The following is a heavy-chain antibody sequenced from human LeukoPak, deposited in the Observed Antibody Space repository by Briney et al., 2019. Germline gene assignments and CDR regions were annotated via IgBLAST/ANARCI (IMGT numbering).Heavy chain of an antibody. J-gene: IGHJ4*02. V-gene: IGHV3-9*01. CDR3: AKDHCSSTTCYYNY. Sequence: GGSLRLSCAASGFTFDDYAMHWVRQAPGKGLEWVSGISWNSGNIGYADSVKGRFTISRDNAKNSLFLQMNNLRAEDTALYYCAKDHCSSTTCYYNYWGQGTLVTVSS. D-gene: IGHD2-2*01. CDR2: ISWNSGNI. CDR1: GFTFDDYA.